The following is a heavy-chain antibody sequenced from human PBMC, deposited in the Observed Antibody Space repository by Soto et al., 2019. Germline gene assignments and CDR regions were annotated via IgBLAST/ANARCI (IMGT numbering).Heavy chain of an antibody. Sequence: EVQLVESGGGLVQPGGSPRLSCAASGFTFRTFWMHWVRQAPGTGLVWVSRIKSDGSTNYADSVKGRLTISRDNAKNTLYLQMDSLRVEDTAVYYCARERNGYYMDVWGKGTTVTVSS. CDR2: IKSDGST. J-gene: IGHJ6*03. V-gene: IGHV3-74*01. CDR3: ARERNGYYMDV. CDR1: GFTFRTFW.